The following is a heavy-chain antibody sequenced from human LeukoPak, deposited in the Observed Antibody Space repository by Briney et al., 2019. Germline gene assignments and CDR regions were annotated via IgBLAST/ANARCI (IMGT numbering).Heavy chain of an antibody. D-gene: IGHD4-17*01. CDR3: AGDSGYGDYRAFDI. CDR2: IYSGGST. V-gene: IGHV3-66*01. CDR1: GFTVSSNY. Sequence: GGSLRLSCAASGFTVSSNYMSWVRQAPGKGLEWVSVIYSGGSTYYADSVKGRFTISRDNSKNTLYLQMNSLRAEDTAVYYCAGDSGYGDYRAFDIWGQGTMVTVSS. J-gene: IGHJ3*02.